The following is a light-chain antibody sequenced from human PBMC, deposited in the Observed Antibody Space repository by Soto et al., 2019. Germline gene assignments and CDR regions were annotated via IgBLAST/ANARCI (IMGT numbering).Light chain of an antibody. J-gene: IGKJ4*01. CDR1: QNINSN. V-gene: IGKV3D-15*01. CDR3: QQYDRSPLT. CDR2: DAS. Sequence: DIEMTQSPAPLSLSVGDSVTLSCRASQNINSNLAWYQQKPGQAPRLLIYDASSRATGIPTRFSGSGSGTDLTLTIGSLQPEDLAVYYCQQYDRSPLTFGAGTKVDIK.